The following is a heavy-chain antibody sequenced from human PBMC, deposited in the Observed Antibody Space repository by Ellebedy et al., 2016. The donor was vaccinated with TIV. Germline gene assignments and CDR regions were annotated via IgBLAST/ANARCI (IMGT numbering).Heavy chain of an antibody. D-gene: IGHD6-19*01. CDR1: GFTFSNYW. Sequence: GESLKISCGTSGFTFSNYWMTWVRQAPGKELEWVANIKQDGSEKYYVDSVKGRFSISRDNTKNSLYLQMNSLTDEDTAVYYCARDQWLGRAYYFDFWGQGTLVTVSS. J-gene: IGHJ4*02. CDR2: IKQDGSEK. CDR3: ARDQWLGRAYYFDF. V-gene: IGHV3-7*01.